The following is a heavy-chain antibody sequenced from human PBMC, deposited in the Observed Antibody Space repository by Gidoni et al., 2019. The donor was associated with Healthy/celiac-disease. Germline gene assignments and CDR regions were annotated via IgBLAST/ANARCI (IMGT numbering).Heavy chain of an antibody. CDR2: ISYDGSNK. CDR1: GFTFSSYA. D-gene: IGHD1-20*01. Sequence: QVQLVESGGGVVQPGRSLRLSCAASGFTFSSYAMHWVRQAPGKGLEWVAVISYDGSNKYYADSVKGRFTISRDNSKNTLYLQMNSLRAEDTAVYYCARGRPNNSFPLDYWGQGTLVTVSS. J-gene: IGHJ4*02. CDR3: ARGRPNNSFPLDY. V-gene: IGHV3-30-3*01.